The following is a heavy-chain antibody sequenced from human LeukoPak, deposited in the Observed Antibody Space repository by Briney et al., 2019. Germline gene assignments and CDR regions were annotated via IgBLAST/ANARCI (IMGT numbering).Heavy chain of an antibody. D-gene: IGHD3-3*01. CDR3: ARSFMGAYYDWDVDYGMDV. Sequence: SETLSLTCTVSGGSISSYFWSWIRQPPGKGLEWIGYIYYSGSTNYNPSLKSRVTISVDTSKNQFSLKLSSVTAADTAVYYCARSFMGAYYDWDVDYGMDVWGQGTTVTVSS. V-gene: IGHV4-59*01. CDR1: GGSISSYF. J-gene: IGHJ6*02. CDR2: IYYSGST.